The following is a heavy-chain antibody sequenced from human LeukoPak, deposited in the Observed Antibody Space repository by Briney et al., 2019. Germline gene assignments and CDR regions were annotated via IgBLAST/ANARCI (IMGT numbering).Heavy chain of an antibody. CDR3: ARGLGYCSGGSCSNFDY. Sequence: PSETLSLTCAVYGGSFSGYYWRWIRQPPAKGLEWIGEINHSGSTNYNPSLKSRVTIPVDTSKNEFSLKLSCVTAADKAVYYCARGLGYCSGGSCSNFDYWGQGTLVTVSS. D-gene: IGHD2-15*01. J-gene: IGHJ4*02. CDR2: INHSGST. V-gene: IGHV4-34*01. CDR1: GGSFSGYY.